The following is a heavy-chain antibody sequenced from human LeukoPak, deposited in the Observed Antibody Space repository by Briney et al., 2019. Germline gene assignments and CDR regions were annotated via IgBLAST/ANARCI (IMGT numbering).Heavy chain of an antibody. V-gene: IGHV3-7*01. CDR3: ARDRNSYGYGVDY. CDR2: IKQDGSEK. D-gene: IGHD5-18*01. Sequence: GGSLRLSCAASGFTFSSYWMSWVRQAPGKGLEWVANIKQDGSEKYYVDSVKGRFTISRDNAKNSLYLQMNSLRAEDTAVYYCARDRNSYGYGVDYWGQGTLVTVSS. CDR1: GFTFSSYW. J-gene: IGHJ4*02.